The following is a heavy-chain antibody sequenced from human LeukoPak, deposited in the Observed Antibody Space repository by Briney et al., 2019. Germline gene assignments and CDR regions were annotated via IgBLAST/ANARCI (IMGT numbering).Heavy chain of an antibody. D-gene: IGHD3-22*01. CDR3: AKGRDSSGYYCAFDI. CDR1: GFFFTDYA. J-gene: IGHJ3*02. CDR2: IGGGGVDT. V-gene: IGHV3-23*01. Sequence: GGSLRLSCTASGFFFTDYAMNWVRQSPGKGLEWVSHIGGGGVDTYYADSVKGRFTISRDNSKNTLYLQMNSLRAEDTAVYYCAKGRDSSGYYCAFDIWGQGTMVTVSS.